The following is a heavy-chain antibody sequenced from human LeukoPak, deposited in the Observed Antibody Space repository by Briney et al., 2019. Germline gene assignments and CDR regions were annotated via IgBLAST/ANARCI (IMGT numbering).Heavy chain of an antibody. CDR2: INHSGST. V-gene: IGHV4-34*01. J-gene: IGHJ6*02. CDR3: ARGSIAAAGTSYYYYGMDV. D-gene: IGHD6-13*01. CDR1: GGSFSGYY. Sequence: PSETLSLTCAVYGGSFSGYYWSWIRQPPGKGLEWIGEINHSGSTNYNPSLKSRVTISVDTSKNQFSLKLSSVTAADTAVYHCARGSIAAAGTSYYYYGMDVWGQGTTVTVSS.